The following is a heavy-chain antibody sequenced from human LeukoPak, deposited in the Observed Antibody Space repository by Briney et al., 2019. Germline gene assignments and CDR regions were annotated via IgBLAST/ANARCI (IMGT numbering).Heavy chain of an antibody. CDR3: ARVGGKLFRWSAFDI. J-gene: IGHJ3*02. CDR1: GYTFTGYY. CDR2: INPSSGGT. Sequence: ASVKVSCKASGYTFTGYYIHWVRQAPGQGLEWMGWINPSSGGTDYALKFQGRVTMTRDTSISTAYMEMGRLRSDDTAVYYCARVGGKLFRWSAFDIWGQGTMVPVSS. V-gene: IGHV1-2*02. D-gene: IGHD1-26*01.